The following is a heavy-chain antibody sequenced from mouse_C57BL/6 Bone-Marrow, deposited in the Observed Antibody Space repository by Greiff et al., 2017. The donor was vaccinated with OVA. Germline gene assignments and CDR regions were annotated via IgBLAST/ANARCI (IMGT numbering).Heavy chain of an antibody. D-gene: IGHD4-1*01. V-gene: IGHV7-1*01. CDR3: ARDGNWAYAMDY. CDR1: GFTFSDFY. Sequence: EVQVVESGGGLVQSGRSLRLSCATSGFTFSDFYMEWVRQAPGKGLEWIAASRNKANAYTTEYSASVMGRFIVSRDTCQSILYLQMNALRAEDTAIYYCARDGNWAYAMDYWGQGTSVTVSS. CDR2: SRNKANAYTT. J-gene: IGHJ4*01.